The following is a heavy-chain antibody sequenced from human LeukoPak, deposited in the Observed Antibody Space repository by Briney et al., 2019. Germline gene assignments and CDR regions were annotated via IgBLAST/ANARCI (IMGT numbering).Heavy chain of an antibody. CDR2: ITGAGSST. CDR3: ARKVTVAMDLDY. Sequence: GGSLRLSCAASGFTFKSYGMTWVRQVPGKGLEWVSSITGAGSSTKYADSVSGRFTISRDNSKNTLSLQMTGLRAEDMAVYYCARKVTVAMDLDYWGQGTLVTVSS. CDR1: GFTFKSYG. V-gene: IGHV3-23*01. D-gene: IGHD4-11*01. J-gene: IGHJ4*02.